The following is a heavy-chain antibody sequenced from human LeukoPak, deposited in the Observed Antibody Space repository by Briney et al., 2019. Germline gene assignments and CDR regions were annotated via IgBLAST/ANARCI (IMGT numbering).Heavy chain of an antibody. CDR3: ARTPQGDNYFDY. Sequence: SETLSLTCTVSGGSISSGSYDWSWIRQPAGKGLEWIGRIYSSGETNYNPSLKSRVTMSVDTSNNQLSLMMTSVTAADTAVFYCARTPQGDNYFDYWGQGHLVIVSS. D-gene: IGHD3-9*01. CDR2: IYSSGET. J-gene: IGHJ4*02. V-gene: IGHV4-61*02. CDR1: GGSISSGSYD.